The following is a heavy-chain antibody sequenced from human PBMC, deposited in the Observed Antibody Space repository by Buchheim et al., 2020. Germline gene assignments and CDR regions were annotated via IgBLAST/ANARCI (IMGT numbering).Heavy chain of an antibody. CDR2: ISYDGSNK. Sequence: QVQLVESGGGVVQPGRSLRLSCAASGFTFSSYGMHWVRQAPGKGLEWVAVISYDGSNKYYADSVKGRFTIPRDNSKNTLYLQMNSLRAEDTAVYYCAKNQNIVVVVAATPPDYWGQGTL. CDR1: GFTFSSYG. V-gene: IGHV3-30*18. D-gene: IGHD2-15*01. J-gene: IGHJ4*02. CDR3: AKNQNIVVVVAATPPDY.